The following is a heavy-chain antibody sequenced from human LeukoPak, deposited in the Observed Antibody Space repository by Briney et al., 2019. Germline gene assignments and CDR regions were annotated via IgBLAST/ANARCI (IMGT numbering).Heavy chain of an antibody. CDR2: IYYSGRT. J-gene: IGHJ4*02. CDR1: GGSINSYY. V-gene: IGHV4-59*01. Sequence: PSETLSLTCTVSGGSINSYYWSWIRQPPGKGLEWIGSIYYSGRTNYNPSLKSRVTISVDTSKNQFSLKLSSVTAADTAVYYCARVGCSGGSCYADYWGQGTLVTVSS. CDR3: ARVGCSGGSCYADY. D-gene: IGHD2-15*01.